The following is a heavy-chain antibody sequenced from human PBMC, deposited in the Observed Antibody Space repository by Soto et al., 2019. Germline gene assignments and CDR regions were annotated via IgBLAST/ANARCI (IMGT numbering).Heavy chain of an antibody. V-gene: IGHV2-5*02. D-gene: IGHD2-15*01. CDR1: GFSLSTSGVG. Sequence: QITLKESGPTLVKPTQTLTLTCTFSGFSLSTSGVGVGWIRQPPGKALEWLALIYWDDDKRYSPSLKSRLTITKDTSKNQVVLTMTNMDPVDTATYYRAHRRGGYAQYSWFDPWGQGTLVTVSS. CDR2: IYWDDDK. CDR3: AHRRGGYAQYSWFDP. J-gene: IGHJ5*02.